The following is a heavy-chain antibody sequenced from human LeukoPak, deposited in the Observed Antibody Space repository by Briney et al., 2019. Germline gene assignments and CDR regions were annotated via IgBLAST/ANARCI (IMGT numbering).Heavy chain of an antibody. J-gene: IGHJ5*02. CDR2: ISWDGGST. CDR1: GFTFDDYA. CDR3: AKEPTTIAAAGTSWFDP. V-gene: IGHV3-43D*03. Sequence: PGGSLRLSCAASGFTFDDYAMHWVRQAPGKGLEWVSLISWDGGSTYYADSVKGRFTISRDNSKNSLYLQMNSLRAEDTALYYCAKEPTTIAAAGTSWFDPWGQGTLVTVSS. D-gene: IGHD6-13*01.